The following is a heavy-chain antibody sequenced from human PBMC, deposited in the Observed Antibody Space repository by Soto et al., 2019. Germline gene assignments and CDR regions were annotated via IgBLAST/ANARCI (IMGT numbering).Heavy chain of an antibody. CDR1: GFTFSSYD. CDR3: ARVQVTDAFDI. V-gene: IGHV3-13*01. CDR2: IGTAGDT. J-gene: IGHJ3*02. Sequence: GGSLRLSCAASGFTFSSYDMHWVRQATGKGLEWVSAIGTAGDTYYPGSVKGRFTISRENAKNSLYLQMNSLRAGDTAVYYCARVQVTDAFDIWGQGTMVTVSS. D-gene: IGHD3-10*01.